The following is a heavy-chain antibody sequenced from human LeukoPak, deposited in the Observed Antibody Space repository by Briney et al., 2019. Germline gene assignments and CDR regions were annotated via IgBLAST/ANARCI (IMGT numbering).Heavy chain of an antibody. CDR3: ARGLGSTSPIRKNWFDP. Sequence: PSETLSLTCAVYGGSFSGYYWSWLRQPPGKGLEWIGEINHSGSTNYNPSLKSRVTISVDTSKNQFSLKLSSVTAADTAVYYCARGLGSTSPIRKNWFDPWGQGTLVTVSS. CDR1: GGSFSGYY. V-gene: IGHV4-34*01. D-gene: IGHD2-2*01. CDR2: INHSGST. J-gene: IGHJ5*02.